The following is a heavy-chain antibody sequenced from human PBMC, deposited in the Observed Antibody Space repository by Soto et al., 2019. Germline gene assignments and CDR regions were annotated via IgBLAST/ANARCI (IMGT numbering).Heavy chain of an antibody. V-gene: IGHV1-46*01. CDR1: GDTFTDYY. Sequence: ASVKVSCKASGDTFTDYYIHWVRQAPGQGLEWMGTVNPSGGHTTYAQHFLGRVTMTRDTSTSTLYMELTSLTSDDTAIYSCARGGHVVVVTAASDYWGQGTLVTGSS. CDR3: ARGGHVVVVTAASDY. J-gene: IGHJ4*02. D-gene: IGHD2-21*02. CDR2: VNPSGGHT.